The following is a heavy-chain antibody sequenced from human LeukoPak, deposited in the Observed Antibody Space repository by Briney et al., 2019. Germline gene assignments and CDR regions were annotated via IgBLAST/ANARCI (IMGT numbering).Heavy chain of an antibody. CDR3: ALQPARRLSWFDP. Sequence: SETLSLTCTVSGGSVSDYYWSWIRQSPGKGLEWIGYIYYTGSSSYNPSLRSRVTISADTSKNQFSLKLSSVTAADTAVYYCALQPARRLSWFDPWGQGTLVTVSS. CDR2: IYYTGSS. J-gene: IGHJ5*02. D-gene: IGHD2-2*01. V-gene: IGHV4-59*02. CDR1: GGSVSDYY.